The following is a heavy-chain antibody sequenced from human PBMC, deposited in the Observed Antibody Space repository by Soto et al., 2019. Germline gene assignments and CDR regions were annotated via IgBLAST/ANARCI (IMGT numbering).Heavy chain of an antibody. CDR2: IRTSIKAT. Sequence: PGGSLRLSCAASGFAFSNYAMHLVLQAPGNRLEWVPCIRTSIKATYYADSVKGRFTIARDDSNNTLYLQMNSLRAEDSAVYYCAKDRTVSDRHSDYWGQGTPVTVSS. D-gene: IGHD4-17*01. CDR3: AKDRTVSDRHSDY. CDR1: GFAFSNYA. J-gene: IGHJ4*02. V-gene: IGHV3-23*01.